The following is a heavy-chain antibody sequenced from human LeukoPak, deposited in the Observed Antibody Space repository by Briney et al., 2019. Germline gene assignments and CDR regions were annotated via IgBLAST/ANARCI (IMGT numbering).Heavy chain of an antibody. CDR3: ARGPRDYVWGSYRSRGAFEI. Sequence: SETLSLTCAVYGGSFSGYYWSWIRQPPGKGLEWIGEVNDSGSTNYNPSLKSRVTISVDTSKNQFSLKLSSVTAADTAVYYCARGPRDYVWGSYRSRGAFEIWGQGTMVTVSS. CDR1: GGSFSGYY. D-gene: IGHD3-16*02. V-gene: IGHV4-34*01. CDR2: VNDSGST. J-gene: IGHJ3*02.